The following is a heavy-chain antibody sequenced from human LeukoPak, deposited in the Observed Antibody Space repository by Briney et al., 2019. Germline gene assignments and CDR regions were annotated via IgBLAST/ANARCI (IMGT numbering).Heavy chain of an antibody. Sequence: SVKVSCKASGYTFTSYDINWVRQAPGQGLEWMGRIIPILGIANYAQKFQGRVTITADKSTSTAYMELSSLRSEDTAVYYCASGRRDGYNPDYWGQGTLVTVSS. CDR3: ASGRRDGYNPDY. D-gene: IGHD5-24*01. CDR1: GYTFTSYD. V-gene: IGHV1-69*04. CDR2: IIPILGIA. J-gene: IGHJ4*02.